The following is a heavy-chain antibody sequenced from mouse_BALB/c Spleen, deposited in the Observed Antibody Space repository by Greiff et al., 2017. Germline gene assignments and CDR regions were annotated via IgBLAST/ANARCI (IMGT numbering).Heavy chain of an antibody. D-gene: IGHD1-1*01. J-gene: IGHJ2*01. CDR1: GYSITSGYY. Sequence: EVKLMESGPGLVKPSQSLSLTCSVTGYSITSGYYWNWIRQFPGNKLEWMGYISYDGSNNYNPSLKNRISITRDTSKNQFFLKLNSVTTEDTATYYCAREEVYYGSSFDYFDYWGQGTTLTVSS. CDR2: ISYDGSN. V-gene: IGHV3-6*02. CDR3: AREEVYYGSSFDYFDY.